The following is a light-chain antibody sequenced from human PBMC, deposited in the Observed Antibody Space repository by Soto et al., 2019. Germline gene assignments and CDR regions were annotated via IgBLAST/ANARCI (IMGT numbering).Light chain of an antibody. V-gene: IGLV2-8*01. CDR3: NSYTGWIYV. CDR1: SSDVGGYNY. J-gene: IGLJ1*01. CDR2: EVN. Sequence: QSALTQPPSASGSPGQSVTISCTRTSSDVGGYNYVSWYQHHPGKAPKLMIFEVNKRPSGVPDRFSGSKFGNTASLTVSGLQAEDEADYYCNSYTGWIYVFGTGTKLTVL.